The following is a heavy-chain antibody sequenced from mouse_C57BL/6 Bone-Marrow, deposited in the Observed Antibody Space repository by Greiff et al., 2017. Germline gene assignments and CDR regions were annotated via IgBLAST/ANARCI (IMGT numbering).Heavy chain of an antibody. V-gene: IGHV2-6*01. CDR2: IWGVGST. D-gene: IGHD4-1*01. CDR3: ARNCDWYFDV. CDR1: GFSLTSYG. Sequence: QVQLKESGPGLVAPSPSLSITCTVSGFSLTSYGVDWVRQSPGKGLEWLGVIWGVGSTNYNSALKSSLSISKDNSTGQVYLKMNSLQTDDTAMYYCARNCDWYFDVWGTGTTVTVSS. J-gene: IGHJ1*03.